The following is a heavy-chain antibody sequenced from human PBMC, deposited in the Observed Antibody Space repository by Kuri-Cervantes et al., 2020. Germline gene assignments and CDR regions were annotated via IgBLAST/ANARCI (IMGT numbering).Heavy chain of an antibody. CDR2: INPNSGGT. D-gene: IGHD3-22*01. J-gene: IGHJ4*02. CDR1: GYTFTGYY. Sequence: ASVKVSCKASGYTFTGYYMHWVRQAPGQGLEWTGWINPNSGGTNYAQKFQGWVTMTRDTSIGTAYMELSSLRSEDTAVYYCAREGRGYYDSSGYYYVYDFAFDYWGQGTLVTVSS. V-gene: IGHV1-2*04. CDR3: AREGRGYYDSSGYYYVYDFAFDY.